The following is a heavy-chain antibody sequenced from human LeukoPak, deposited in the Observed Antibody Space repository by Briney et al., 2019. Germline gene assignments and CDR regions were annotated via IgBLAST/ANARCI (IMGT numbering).Heavy chain of an antibody. CDR2: MHPTGDST. CDR3: ARHDFDLPMIYSFFVH. V-gene: IGHV1-46*04. CDR1: GYTFTKYY. D-gene: IGHD3-3*01. J-gene: IGHJ5*02. Sequence: ASVKVSCKASGYTFTKYYMNWVRQAPGQGLEWNGIMHPTGDSTNYAQKLQGRVTLTRDTSTGTFYMELSSLTSEDTAVYYCARHDFDLPMIYSFFVHWGQGTLVTVSS.